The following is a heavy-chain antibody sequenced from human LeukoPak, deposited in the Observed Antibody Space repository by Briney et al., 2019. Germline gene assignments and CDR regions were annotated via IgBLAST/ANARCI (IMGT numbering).Heavy chain of an antibody. CDR1: GDSISSSIW. CDR3: ARVGSSWPHYYFDY. J-gene: IGHJ4*02. Sequence: GTLSLTCAVSGDSISSSIWWSWVRQPPGKGVEWIGEIHHSGSSESTNYNPSLRSRVTISVDTSKNHFSLKLSSVTAADTAVYNCARVGSSWPHYYFDYWGQGTLVTVSS. D-gene: IGHD6-13*01. V-gene: IGHV4-4*02. CDR2: IHHSGSSEST.